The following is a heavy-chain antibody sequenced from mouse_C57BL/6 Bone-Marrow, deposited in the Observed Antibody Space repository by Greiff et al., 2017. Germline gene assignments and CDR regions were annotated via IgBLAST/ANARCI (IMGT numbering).Heavy chain of an antibody. Sequence: QVQLQQPGAELVKPGASVKMSCKASGYTFTSYWITWVKQRPGQGLEWIGDIYPGSGSTNYNEKFKSKATLTVDKSSSTAYMQLSSLTSEDSAVYYCARDDYDVNYYAMDYWGQGTSVTVSS. V-gene: IGHV1-55*01. CDR2: IYPGSGST. CDR1: GYTFTSYW. J-gene: IGHJ4*01. CDR3: ARDDYDVNYYAMDY. D-gene: IGHD2-4*01.